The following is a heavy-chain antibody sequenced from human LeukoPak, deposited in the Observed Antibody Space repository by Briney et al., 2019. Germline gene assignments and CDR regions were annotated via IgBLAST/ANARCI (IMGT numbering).Heavy chain of an antibody. D-gene: IGHD1-26*01. J-gene: IGHJ4*02. Sequence: SETLSLTCTGSGGSISSYYWSWIRQPPGKGLEWIGYIYYSGSTNYSPSLKSRVTISVDTSRNQFSMKLSSVTAADTAVYYCPRGPTGIVGATYYFDYWGQGTLVTVSS. V-gene: IGHV4-59*08. CDR1: GGSISSYY. CDR2: IYYSGST. CDR3: PRGPTGIVGATYYFDY.